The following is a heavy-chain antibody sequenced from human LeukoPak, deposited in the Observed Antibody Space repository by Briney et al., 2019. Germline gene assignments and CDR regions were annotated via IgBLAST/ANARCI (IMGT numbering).Heavy chain of an antibody. CDR1: GGPINSNY. CDR3: ARDVGQYSTSSGYYYYGMDV. D-gene: IGHD6-6*01. J-gene: IGHJ6*02. V-gene: IGHV4-59*01. Sequence: SETLSLTCTVSGGPINSNYWSWIRQPPGKGLEWIGYIYYSGSINYNPSLKSRVTISVDRSKNQFSLKVSSVTAADTAVYYCARDVGQYSTSSGYYYYGMDVWGQGTTVTVSS. CDR2: IYYSGSI.